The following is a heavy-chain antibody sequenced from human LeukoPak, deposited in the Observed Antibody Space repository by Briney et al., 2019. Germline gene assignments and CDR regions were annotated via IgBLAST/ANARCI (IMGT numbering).Heavy chain of an antibody. D-gene: IGHD6-6*01. Sequence: GASVKVSCKASGGTFSSYAISWVRQAPGQGLEWMGMINPSGGSTNYAQKLQGRVTMTTDTSTSTAYMELRSLRSDDTAVYYCARDLEYSSSSGHGYWGQGTLVTVPS. V-gene: IGHV1-18*01. CDR3: ARDLEYSSSSGHGY. J-gene: IGHJ4*02. CDR2: INPSGGST. CDR1: GGTFSSYA.